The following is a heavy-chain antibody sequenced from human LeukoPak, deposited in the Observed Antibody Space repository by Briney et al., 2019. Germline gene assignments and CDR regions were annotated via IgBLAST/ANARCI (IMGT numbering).Heavy chain of an antibody. D-gene: IGHD1-26*01. CDR1: GFTFSSYA. CDR3: ALGRLTDAFDI. Sequence: GRSLRLSCAASGFTFSSYAMHWVRQAPGKGLEWVAVISYDGSNKYYADSVKGRFTISRDNSKNTLYLQMNSLRAEDTAVYYCALGRLTDAFDIWGQGTMVTVSS. CDR2: ISYDGSNK. J-gene: IGHJ3*02. V-gene: IGHV3-30-3*01.